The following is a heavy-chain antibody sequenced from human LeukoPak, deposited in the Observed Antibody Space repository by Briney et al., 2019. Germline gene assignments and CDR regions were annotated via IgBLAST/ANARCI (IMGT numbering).Heavy chain of an antibody. D-gene: IGHD4-23*01. CDR3: ARDSRDYGGPNNDY. Sequence: ASVKVSCKASGYIFTNSGISWVRQAPGQGLEWMGWISAYNGNTKYAQKVQGRVTMTTDISTYTAYMELRSLRFDGTAVYYCARDSRDYGGPNNDYWGQGTLVTVSS. CDR1: GYIFTNSG. CDR2: ISAYNGNT. J-gene: IGHJ4*02. V-gene: IGHV1-18*01.